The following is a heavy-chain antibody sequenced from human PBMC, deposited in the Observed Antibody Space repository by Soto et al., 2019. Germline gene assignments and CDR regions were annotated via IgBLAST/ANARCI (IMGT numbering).Heavy chain of an antibody. Sequence: QVQLVQSGAEVKKPGASVKVSCKTSGYTFTSYHISWVRQAPGQGLEWMGWISAYNTNTNYAQKFQGRVTMTTDTLTSTAYMELRSLRSDDTAESYCARDTPPTDYWGQGTLVTVSS. CDR3: ARDTPPTDY. J-gene: IGHJ4*02. CDR1: GYTFTSYH. V-gene: IGHV1-18*01. CDR2: ISAYNTNT.